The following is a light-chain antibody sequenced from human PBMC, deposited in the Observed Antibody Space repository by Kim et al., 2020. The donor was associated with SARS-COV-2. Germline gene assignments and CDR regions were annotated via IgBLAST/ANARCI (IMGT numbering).Light chain of an antibody. Sequence: TINCKSSKSVLSSSNNKNYLAWYQQKPGQPPKLLIYWASTRESGVPGRFSGSGSGTDFTLTISSLQAEDVAVYYCQQYYSTPPTFGQGTRLEIK. CDR1: KSVLSSSNNKNY. V-gene: IGKV4-1*01. CDR2: WAS. CDR3: QQYYSTPPT. J-gene: IGKJ5*01.